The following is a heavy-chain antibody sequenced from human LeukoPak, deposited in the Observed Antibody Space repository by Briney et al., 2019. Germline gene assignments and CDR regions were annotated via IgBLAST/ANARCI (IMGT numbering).Heavy chain of an antibody. CDR3: AKVYGAAGIEF. CDR2: IRYEGSKE. V-gene: IGHV3-30*02. J-gene: IGHJ4*02. D-gene: IGHD6-25*01. CDR1: GFTFSSFG. Sequence: GGSLRLSCAASGFTFSSFGMSWVRQAPGKGLEWVAFIRYEGSKEYYADSVKGRFTISRDNSKNTLYLQMNSLRGEDTAVYFCAKVYGAAGIEFWGQGTLVTVSS.